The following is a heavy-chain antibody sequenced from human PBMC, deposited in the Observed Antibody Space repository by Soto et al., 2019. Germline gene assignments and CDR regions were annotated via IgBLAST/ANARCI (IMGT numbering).Heavy chain of an antibody. D-gene: IGHD2-2*02. CDR2: ISAYNGNT. V-gene: IGHV1-18*01. CDR3: ARGYCSSTSCYTGYYYYGMDV. J-gene: IGHJ6*02. Sequence: ASVKVSCKASGYTFTSYGISWVRQAPEQGLEWMGWISAYNGNTNYAQKLQGRVTMTTDTSTSTAYMELRSLRSDDTAVYYCARGYCSSTSCYTGYYYYGMDVWGQGTTVTVSS. CDR1: GYTFTSYG.